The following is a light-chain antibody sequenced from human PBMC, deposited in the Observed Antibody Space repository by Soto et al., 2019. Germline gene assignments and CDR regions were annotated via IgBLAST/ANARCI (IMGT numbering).Light chain of an antibody. CDR3: QVWDSSTAPLV. CDR2: RDS. J-gene: IGLJ3*02. Sequence: SYELTQPLSVSVALGQTARITCGGNNIGSKNVHWYQQKPGQAPVLVIYRDSNRPSGIPERFSGSNSGNTATLTISRAQAGDEADYYCQVWDSSTAPLVFGGGTKLTVL. CDR1: NIGSKN. V-gene: IGLV3-9*01.